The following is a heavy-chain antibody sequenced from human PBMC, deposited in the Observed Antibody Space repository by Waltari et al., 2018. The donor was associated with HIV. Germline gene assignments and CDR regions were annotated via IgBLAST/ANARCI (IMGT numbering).Heavy chain of an antibody. Sequence: QVQLVQSGAEGKTPGASVEVSCKASGYTFSNYYLHWVRQAPGQGLEWMGRINPSTGGTKYAQRLQGRVTMTRETTNSSAYMERTRRRADDKAVYYGARAYCSATGCQIGGYWGQGTLVTVSS. CDR3: ARAYCSATGCQIGGY. CDR1: GYTFSNYY. J-gene: IGHJ4*02. V-gene: IGHV1-2*06. D-gene: IGHD2-2*01. CDR2: INPSTGGT.